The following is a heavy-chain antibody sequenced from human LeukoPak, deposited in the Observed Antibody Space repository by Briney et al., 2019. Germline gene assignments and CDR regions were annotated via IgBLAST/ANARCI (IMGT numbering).Heavy chain of an antibody. J-gene: IGHJ4*02. CDR3: ARRRPPLLWFGELPGFDY. D-gene: IGHD3-10*01. Sequence: PSETLSLTCTVSGGSISGYYWSWIRQPPGKGLEWIGEINHSGSTNYNPSLKSQVTISVDTSKNQFSLKLSSVTAADTAVYYCARRRPPLLWFGELPGFDYWGQGTLVTVSS. CDR2: INHSGST. CDR1: GGSISGYY. V-gene: IGHV4-34*01.